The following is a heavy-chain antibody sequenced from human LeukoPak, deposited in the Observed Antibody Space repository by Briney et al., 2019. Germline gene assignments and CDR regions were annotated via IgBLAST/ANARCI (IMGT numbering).Heavy chain of an antibody. J-gene: IGHJ3*02. Sequence: GGSLRLSCAASGFTFSVSVMHWVRQAPGKGLEYVSVISSNGGSTSYANSVKGRFTISRDNSKDTLYLQMGSLRAEDTAVYYCARSIVATTNAFDIWGQGTMVTVSS. D-gene: IGHD5-12*01. CDR2: ISSNGGST. CDR3: ARSIVATTNAFDI. CDR1: GFTFSVSV. V-gene: IGHV3-64*01.